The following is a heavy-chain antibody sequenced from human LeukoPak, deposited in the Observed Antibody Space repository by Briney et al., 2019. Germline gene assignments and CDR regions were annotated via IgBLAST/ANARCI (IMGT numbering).Heavy chain of an antibody. D-gene: IGHD4-17*01. J-gene: IGHJ4*02. Sequence: GGSLRLSCAASGFSFISYGMHWVRQPPGKGLEWVGVISDDGRSKDYADSVKGRFTISRDNSKDTLYLQMNSLRDEDTAVYYCAKRPSDYGDYVSYFDYWGQGTLVTVSS. CDR3: AKRPSDYGDYVSYFDY. V-gene: IGHV3-30*18. CDR1: GFSFISYG. CDR2: ISDDGRSK.